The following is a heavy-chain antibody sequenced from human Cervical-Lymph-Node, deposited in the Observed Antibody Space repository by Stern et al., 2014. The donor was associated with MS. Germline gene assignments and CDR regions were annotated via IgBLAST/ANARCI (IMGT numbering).Heavy chain of an antibody. CDR1: GGPIRTFS. D-gene: IGHD4-23*01. Sequence: QVQLQDSGPGLVKPSETLSLTCTVSGGPIRTFSWRCIRPPPGRGLEWIGCVYSNGTTTHNPSLKSRVTMSVDTSKSQLSLRLHSVTAADTAVYYCARHSVGVKDFDSWGQGTLVTVSS. J-gene: IGHJ4*02. V-gene: IGHV4-59*01. CDR3: ARHSVGVKDFDS. CDR2: VYSNGTT.